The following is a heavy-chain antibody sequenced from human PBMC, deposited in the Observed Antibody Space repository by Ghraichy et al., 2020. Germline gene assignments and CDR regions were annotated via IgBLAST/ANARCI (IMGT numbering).Heavy chain of an antibody. CDR1: GFTFSSYW. D-gene: IGHD6-19*01. Sequence: GGSLRLSCAASGFTFSSYWMSWVRQAPGKGLEWVANIKQDGSEKYYVDSVKGRFTISRDNAKNSLYLQMNSLRAEDTAVYYCARDGYRRGWYHNEDFDIWGQGTMVTVSS. CDR3: ARDGYRRGWYHNEDFDI. V-gene: IGHV3-7*01. CDR2: IKQDGSEK. J-gene: IGHJ3*02.